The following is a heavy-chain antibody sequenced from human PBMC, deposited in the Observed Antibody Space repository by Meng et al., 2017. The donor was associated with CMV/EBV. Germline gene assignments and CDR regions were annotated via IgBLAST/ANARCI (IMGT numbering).Heavy chain of an antibody. CDR3: AKGPGENWFDP. V-gene: IGHV3-43*01. CDR2: ISWDGGST. CDR1: GFTFDDYT. J-gene: IGHJ5*02. Sequence: DVELVGSGGVVVQSGVSLRLSCAASGFTFDDYTMHWVRQAPGKGLEWVSLISWDGGSTYYADSVKGRFTISRDNSKNSLYLQMNSLRTEDTALYYCAKGPGENWFDPWGQGTLVTVSS. D-gene: IGHD3-10*01.